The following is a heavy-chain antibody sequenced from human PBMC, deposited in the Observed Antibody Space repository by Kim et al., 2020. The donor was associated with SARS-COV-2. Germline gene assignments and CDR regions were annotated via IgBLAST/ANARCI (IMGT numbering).Heavy chain of an antibody. D-gene: IGHD3-22*01. CDR3: ARSDSSGYYLAVHAFDI. CDR1: GGSISSGGYY. J-gene: IGHJ3*02. V-gene: IGHV4-31*03. Sequence: SETLSLTCTVSGGSISSGGYYWSWIRQHPGKGLEWIGYIYYSGSTYYNPSLKSRVTISVDTSKNQFSLKLSSVTAADTAVYYCARSDSSGYYLAVHAFDIWGQGTMVTVSS. CDR2: IYYSGST.